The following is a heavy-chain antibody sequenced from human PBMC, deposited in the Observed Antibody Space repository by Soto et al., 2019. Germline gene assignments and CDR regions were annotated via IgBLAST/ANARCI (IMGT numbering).Heavy chain of an antibody. Sequence: SETLSLTCAFYGLSFSGYYWSWIRQPPGKGLEWIGEINHSGSTNYNPSLKSRVTISVDTSKNQFSLKLSSVTAADTAVYYCARGKLLGYWGQGTLVTVSS. CDR2: INHSGST. J-gene: IGHJ4*02. CDR1: GLSFSGYY. CDR3: ARGKLLGY. V-gene: IGHV4-34*01. D-gene: IGHD2-15*01.